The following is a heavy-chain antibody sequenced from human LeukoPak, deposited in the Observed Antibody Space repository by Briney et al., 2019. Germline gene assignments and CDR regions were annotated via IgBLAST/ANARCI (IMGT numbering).Heavy chain of an antibody. V-gene: IGHV4-31*03. CDR2: IYYSGST. J-gene: IGHJ4*02. D-gene: IGHD5-12*01. CDR3: ARTVGYNYFDY. CDR1: GDSISSGGSY. Sequence: SETLSLTCTVSGDSISSGGSYWSWIRQHPGKGLEWIGSIYYSGSTYSNPSLKSRVALSVDTSKNQFSLKLSSVTAADTAVYYCARTVGYNYFDYWGQGTLVTVSS.